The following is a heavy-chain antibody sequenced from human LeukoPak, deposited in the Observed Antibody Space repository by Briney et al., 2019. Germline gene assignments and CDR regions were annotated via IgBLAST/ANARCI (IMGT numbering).Heavy chain of an antibody. CDR2: IYTSGST. Sequence: DPSETLSLTCTVSGGSISSSSYYWSWIRQPAGKGLEWIGRIYTSGSTNYNPSLKSRVTISVDTSKNQFSLKLSSVTAADTAVYYCASEIIAAAGYRDSYYYYMDVWGKGTTVTISS. D-gene: IGHD6-13*01. CDR1: GGSISSSSYY. J-gene: IGHJ6*03. V-gene: IGHV4-61*02. CDR3: ASEIIAAAGYRDSYYYYMDV.